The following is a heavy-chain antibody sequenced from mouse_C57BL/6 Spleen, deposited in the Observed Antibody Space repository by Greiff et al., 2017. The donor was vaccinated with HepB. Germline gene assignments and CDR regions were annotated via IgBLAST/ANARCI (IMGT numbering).Heavy chain of an antibody. D-gene: IGHD1-1*01. CDR3: ARNGNYGSSYPFAY. V-gene: IGHV1-54*01. Sequence: QVQLQQSGAELVRPGTSVKVSCKASGYAFTNYLIEWVKQRPGQGLEWIGVINPGSGGTNYNEKFKGKATLTADKSSSTAYMQLSSLTSEDSAVYFCARNGNYGSSYPFAYWGQGTLVTVSA. J-gene: IGHJ3*01. CDR1: GYAFTNYL. CDR2: INPGSGGT.